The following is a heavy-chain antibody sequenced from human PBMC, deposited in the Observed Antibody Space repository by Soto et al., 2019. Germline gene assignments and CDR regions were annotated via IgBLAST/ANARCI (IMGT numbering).Heavy chain of an antibody. D-gene: IGHD2-15*01. Sequence: QVQLVQSGAEVKKPGSSVKVSCKASGGTFSSYAISWVRQAPGQGLEWMGGIIPIFGTANYAQKFQGRVTITADESTSTAYMELSSLRSEDTAVYYCARDPKLHCSVGSCYSPYYYYGMDVWGQGTTVTVSS. V-gene: IGHV1-69*01. J-gene: IGHJ6*02. CDR1: GGTFSSYA. CDR2: IIPIFGTA. CDR3: ARDPKLHCSVGSCYSPYYYYGMDV.